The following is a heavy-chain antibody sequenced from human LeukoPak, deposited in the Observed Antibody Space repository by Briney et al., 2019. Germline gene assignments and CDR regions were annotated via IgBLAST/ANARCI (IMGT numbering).Heavy chain of an antibody. CDR3: AKLKGWYGEGYFDY. D-gene: IGHD3-10*01. V-gene: IGHV3-53*01. Sequence: PGGSLRLSCAASGFAVSGNYMSWVRQAPGKGLEWVSVIYSDGRTYYADPVKGRFTISRDISKNTLFLQMTSLRAEDTAVYYCAKLKGWYGEGYFDYWGQGTLVTVSS. CDR1: GFAVSGNY. J-gene: IGHJ4*02. CDR2: IYSDGRT.